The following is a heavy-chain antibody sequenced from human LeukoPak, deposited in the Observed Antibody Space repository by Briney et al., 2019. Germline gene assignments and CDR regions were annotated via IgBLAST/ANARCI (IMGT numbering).Heavy chain of an antibody. Sequence: ASVKVSCKVTGYSLSEISLHWVRQTPGKGLQWMGGFDPDSGKTLYAENFQGRVTMTEDTSRETVYMGMTSLTFQDTGVYYCLTRWAPFANWGQGTLV. D-gene: IGHD3-3*01. V-gene: IGHV1-24*01. J-gene: IGHJ4*02. CDR3: LTRWAPFAN. CDR1: GYSLSEIS. CDR2: FDPDSGKT.